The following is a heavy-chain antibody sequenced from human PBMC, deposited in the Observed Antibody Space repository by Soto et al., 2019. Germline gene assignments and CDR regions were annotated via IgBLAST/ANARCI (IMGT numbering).Heavy chain of an antibody. CDR2: LYWDDDK. J-gene: IGHJ4*02. CDR1: GFSLSTGGVG. CDR3: ARRQSSSGNYDY. D-gene: IGHD6-13*01. Sequence: QITLKESGPTLVKPTQPLTLTCTFSGFSLSTGGVGVGWIRQPPGKALEWLALLYWDDDKRYTPSLKRRLTLTRDTSRNQVVLTMTNMDPVDTATYYCARRQSSSGNYDYWGQGTLVTVSS. V-gene: IGHV2-5*02.